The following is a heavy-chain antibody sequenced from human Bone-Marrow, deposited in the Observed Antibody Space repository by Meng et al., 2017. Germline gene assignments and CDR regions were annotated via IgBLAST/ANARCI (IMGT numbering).Heavy chain of an antibody. CDR1: GFTFSSYA. CDR2: ISYDGSNK. Sequence: QVQLVESGGGVVQPGRSLRLSCAASGFTFSSYAMHWVRQAPGKGLGWVAVISYDGSNKYYADSVKGRFTISRDNSKNTLYLQMNSLRAEDTAVYYCARDRGGIDYWGQGTLVTVSS. CDR3: ARDRGGIDY. V-gene: IGHV3-30*01. D-gene: IGHD2-15*01. J-gene: IGHJ4*02.